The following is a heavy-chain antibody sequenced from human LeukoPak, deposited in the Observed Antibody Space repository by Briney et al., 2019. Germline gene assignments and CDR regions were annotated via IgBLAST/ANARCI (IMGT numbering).Heavy chain of an antibody. Sequence: GGSLRLSCAASGFTFSIYSMNWVRQAPGKGLEWVSSIGGTSSSLYYAESVKGRFTISRDNARNSLYLQMNSLRADDTAVYYCAKEAGQDYGALDVWGQGTMVTVSS. CDR3: AKEAGQDYGALDV. D-gene: IGHD4-17*01. J-gene: IGHJ3*01. V-gene: IGHV3-21*01. CDR2: IGGTSSSL. CDR1: GFTFSIYS.